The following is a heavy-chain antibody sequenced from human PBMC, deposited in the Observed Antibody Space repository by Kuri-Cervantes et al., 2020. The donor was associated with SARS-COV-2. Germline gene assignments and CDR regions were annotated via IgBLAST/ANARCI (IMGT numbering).Heavy chain of an antibody. V-gene: IGHV4-38-2*02. D-gene: IGHD3-10*01. CDR1: GYSISSGYY. Sequence: SETLSLTCTVSGYSISSGYYWGRTRQPPGKGLEWIWYIYDSGSTNYNPSLKSRVTISVDTSKNQFSLKLSSVTAADTAVYYCARDRGGHDAFDIWGQGTMVTVSS. J-gene: IGHJ3*02. CDR2: IYDSGST. CDR3: ARDRGGHDAFDI.